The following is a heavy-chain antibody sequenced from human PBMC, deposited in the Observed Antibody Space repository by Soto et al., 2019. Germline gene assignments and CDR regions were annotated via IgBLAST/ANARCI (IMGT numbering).Heavy chain of an antibody. CDR3: ATDNRITGSVGEIDL. V-gene: IGHV3-30*01. D-gene: IGHD1-20*01. CDR2: VAHDGTSK. CDR1: GFSFSDNA. Sequence: LRLSCAASGFSFSDNAKPWVRRAPGKELEWVALVAHDGTSKYYAGSVKGRLTISSDKSSNTLFLQMDSLDTEDTAVYYSATDNRITGSVGEIDLWAQGTMVAVSS. J-gene: IGHJ5*02.